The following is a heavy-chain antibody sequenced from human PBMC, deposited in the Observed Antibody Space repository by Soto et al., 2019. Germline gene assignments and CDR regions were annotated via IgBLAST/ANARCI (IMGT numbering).Heavy chain of an antibody. CDR1: GFTFSNYG. CDR3: ARAYSSSSGKNAFDF. D-gene: IGHD6-13*01. Sequence: GGSLRLSCAASGFTFSNYGMNWVRKAPGKGLEWVSYISPSSSTIYYADSVKGRFTISRENAMNSLYLQMNSLRAEDTAIYYCARAYSSSSGKNAFDFWGQGTVVTVSS. CDR2: ISPSSSTI. J-gene: IGHJ3*01. V-gene: IGHV3-48*01.